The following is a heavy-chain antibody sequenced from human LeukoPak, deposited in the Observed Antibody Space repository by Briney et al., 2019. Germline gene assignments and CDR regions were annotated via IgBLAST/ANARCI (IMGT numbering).Heavy chain of an antibody. V-gene: IGHV3-21*04. Sequence: SGGSLRLSCAASGFTFSSYSMNWVRQAPGKGLEWVSSISSSSSYIYYADSVKGRFTISRDNSKNTLDLQMNSLRADDTAVYYCAKGGLSLMGVFDYWGQGTLVTVSS. D-gene: IGHD2-8*01. CDR1: GFTFSSYS. J-gene: IGHJ4*02. CDR2: ISSSSSYI. CDR3: AKGGLSLMGVFDY.